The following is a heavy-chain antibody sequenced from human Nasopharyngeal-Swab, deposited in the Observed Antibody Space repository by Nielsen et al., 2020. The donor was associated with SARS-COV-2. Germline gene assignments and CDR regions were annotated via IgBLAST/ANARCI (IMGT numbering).Heavy chain of an antibody. CDR3: ASDLSGRGDY. Sequence: GGSLRLSCAASGFTFSTYNMNWVRQAPGKGLEWVSYISSSSDTTYYADSVKGRFAISRDNAKNTLYLQMNSLRAEDTAIYYCASDLSGRGDYWGQGTLVTVAS. CDR2: ISSSSDTT. J-gene: IGHJ4*02. CDR1: GFTFSTYN. V-gene: IGHV3-48*04. D-gene: IGHD6-19*01.